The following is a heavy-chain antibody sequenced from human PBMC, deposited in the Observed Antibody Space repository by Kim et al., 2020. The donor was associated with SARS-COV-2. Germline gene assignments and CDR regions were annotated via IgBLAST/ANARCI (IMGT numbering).Heavy chain of an antibody. CDR3: ARDGYSSSWYSDY. D-gene: IGHD6-13*01. Sequence: YAQTVPGRVTMARDTSTSAVYMELSSLRSEDTAVYYCARDGYSSSWYSDYWGQGTLVTVSS. V-gene: IGHV1-46*01. J-gene: IGHJ4*02.